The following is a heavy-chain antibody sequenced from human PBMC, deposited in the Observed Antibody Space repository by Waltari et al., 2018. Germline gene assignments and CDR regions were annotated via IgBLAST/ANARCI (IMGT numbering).Heavy chain of an antibody. J-gene: IGHJ4*02. D-gene: IGHD6-19*01. V-gene: IGHV3-48*01. Sequence: EVQLVESGGGLVQPGGSLRLSCAASGFTFSSYSMNWVRQAPGKGLEWVSYISSRSSTKYYADSVKGRFTISRDNAKNSLYLQMNSVRAEDTAVYYCARVIAVAGDGDYWGQGTLVTVSS. CDR1: GFTFSSYS. CDR2: ISSRSSTK. CDR3: ARVIAVAGDGDY.